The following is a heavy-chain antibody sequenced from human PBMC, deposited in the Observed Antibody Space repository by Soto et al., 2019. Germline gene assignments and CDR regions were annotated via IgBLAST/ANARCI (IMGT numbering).Heavy chain of an antibody. CDR1: GFTVSSNY. V-gene: IGHV3-53*01. D-gene: IGHD3-22*01. J-gene: IGHJ4*02. Sequence: VGSLRLSCAVSGFTVSSNYMSWVRQAPGKGLEWVSVIYSGGSTYYADSVKGRFTISRDNSKNTLYLQMNSLRAEDTAVYYCARGSKEITYYYDGSPAPLFDYWGQGTLVTVSS. CDR3: ARGSKEITYYYDGSPAPLFDY. CDR2: IYSGGST.